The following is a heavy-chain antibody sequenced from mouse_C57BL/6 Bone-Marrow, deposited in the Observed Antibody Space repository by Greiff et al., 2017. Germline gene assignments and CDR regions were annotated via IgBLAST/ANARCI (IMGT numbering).Heavy chain of an antibody. J-gene: IGHJ2*01. D-gene: IGHD1-1*01. V-gene: IGHV1-55*01. CDR1: GYTFTSYW. CDR2: IYPSSGSH. Sequence: VQLQQPGAELVQPGASVKMSCKASGYTFTSYWINWVKQRPGQGLEWIGDIYPSSGSHNYNEKVKSKATLTVDSSSSTAYMQLSSLTSVDSAVYYCASGDKIIYYYCSSHFDYWGQGTTLTVSS. CDR3: ASGDKIIYYYCSSHFDY.